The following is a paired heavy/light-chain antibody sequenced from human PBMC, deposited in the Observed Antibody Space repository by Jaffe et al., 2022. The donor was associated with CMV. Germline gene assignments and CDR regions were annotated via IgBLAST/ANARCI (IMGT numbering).Light chain of an antibody. Sequence: DIQMTQSPSSLSASVGDRVTITCRASQSISSYLNWYQQKPGKAPKLLIYAASSLQSGVPSRFSGSGSGTDFTLTISSLQPEDFATYYCQQSYSTFWTFGPGTKVDIK. CDR1: QSISSY. J-gene: IGKJ3*01. V-gene: IGKV1-39*01. CDR3: QQSYSTFWT. CDR2: AAS.
Heavy chain of an antibody. V-gene: IGHV1-3*01. J-gene: IGHJ6*03. Sequence: QVQLVQSGAEVKKPGASVKVSCKASGYTFTSYAMHWVRQAPGQRLEWMGWINAGNGNTKYSQKFQGRVTITRDTSASTAYMELSSLRSEDTAVYYCARVRPLSEWLSEQYYMDVWGKGTTVTVSS. CDR2: INAGNGNT. CDR1: GYTFTSYA. CDR3: ARVRPLSEWLSEQYYMDV. D-gene: IGHD3-3*01.